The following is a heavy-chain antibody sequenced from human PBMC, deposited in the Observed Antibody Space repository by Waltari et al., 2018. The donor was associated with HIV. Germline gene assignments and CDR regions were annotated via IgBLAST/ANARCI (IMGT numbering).Heavy chain of an antibody. V-gene: IGHV1-3*01. CDR3: AREKNIPEKYHGMDV. CDR2: INAGNGNT. J-gene: IGHJ6*02. Sequence: MGWINAGNGNTKYSQKMQGRVTITRDTSASTAYMELTSLRSEDTAVYYCAREKNIPEKYHGMDVWGQGTTVTVSS.